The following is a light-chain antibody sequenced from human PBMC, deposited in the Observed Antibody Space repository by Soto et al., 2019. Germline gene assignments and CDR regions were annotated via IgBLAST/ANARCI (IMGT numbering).Light chain of an antibody. Sequence: EIVLTQSPGTLSLSPGERATLSCRASQSVSSSFLCWYQQKPGQAPRLLIYGASTRATGITARFSGSGSGTAFTLTISSLQYEDFAVYYCQQYNNWPPITFGQGTRLEIK. CDR3: QQYNNWPPIT. V-gene: IGKV3-15*01. CDR1: QSVSSS. CDR2: GAS. J-gene: IGKJ5*01.